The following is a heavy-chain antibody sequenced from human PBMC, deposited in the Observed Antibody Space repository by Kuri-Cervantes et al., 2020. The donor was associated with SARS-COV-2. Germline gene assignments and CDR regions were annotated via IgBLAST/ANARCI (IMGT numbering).Heavy chain of an antibody. V-gene: IGHV3-53*01. J-gene: IGHJ6*02. D-gene: IGHD3-3*01. CDR1: GFTVSSNY. Sequence: ETLSLTCAASGFTVSSNYMSWVRQAPGKGLEWVSVIYSGGSTYYADSVKGRFTISRDNSKNTLYLQMNSLRAEDTAVYYCARAGFLDHPDHYYGMDVWGQGTTVTVSS. CDR2: IYSGGST. CDR3: ARAGFLDHPDHYYGMDV.